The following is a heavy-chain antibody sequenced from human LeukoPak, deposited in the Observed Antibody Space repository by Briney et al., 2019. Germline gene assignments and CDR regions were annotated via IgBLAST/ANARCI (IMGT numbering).Heavy chain of an antibody. CDR1: GYTFTSYY. Sequence: ASVKVSCKASGYTFTSYYMHWVRQAPGQGLEWMGIINPSGGSTSYAQKFQGRVTMTRDTSTSTVYMELSSLRSEDTAVYYCATSMNYYGSGSSRPHYYYGMDVWGQGTTVTVSS. D-gene: IGHD3-10*01. V-gene: IGHV1-46*01. CDR3: ATSMNYYGSGSSRPHYYYGMDV. J-gene: IGHJ6*02. CDR2: INPSGGST.